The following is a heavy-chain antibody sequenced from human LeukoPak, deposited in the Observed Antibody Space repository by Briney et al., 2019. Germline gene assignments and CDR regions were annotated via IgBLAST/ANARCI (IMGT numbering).Heavy chain of an antibody. J-gene: IGHJ4*02. D-gene: IGHD3-22*01. V-gene: IGHV4-31*03. CDR2: IYYSGST. CDR3: ARSDDSSGYYYFDY. CDR1: GGSISSGGYY. Sequence: PSETLSLTCTVSGGSISSGGYYWSWIRQHPGKGLEWIGYIYYSGSTYYNPSLKSRVTISVDTSKNQFSLKLSSVTVADTAVYYCARSDDSSGYYYFDYWGQGTLVTVSS.